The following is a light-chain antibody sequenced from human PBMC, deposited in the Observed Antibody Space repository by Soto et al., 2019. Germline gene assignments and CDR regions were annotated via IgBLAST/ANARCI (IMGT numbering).Light chain of an antibody. V-gene: IGLV2-8*01. Sequence: QSALTQPPSASGAPGQSVTISCTGTSSDVGAYNYVSWYQQHAGKAPNLLVYEVTKRPSGVPDRFSGSKSANTASLSVSGLQAEDEADYYCSSFASSNTWVFGGGTKVTVL. CDR1: SSDVGAYNY. J-gene: IGLJ3*02. CDR3: SSFASSNTWV. CDR2: EVT.